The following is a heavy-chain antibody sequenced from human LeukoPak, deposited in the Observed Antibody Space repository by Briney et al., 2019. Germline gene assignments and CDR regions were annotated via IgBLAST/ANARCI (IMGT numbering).Heavy chain of an antibody. V-gene: IGHV3-74*01. CDR1: GFTSSSYW. CDR3: AREKYCGGDCYFFDY. Sequence: GGSLRLSCAASGFTSSSYWMHWVRQAPGKGLVWVSRINSDGSSTSYADSVKGRFTISRDNAKNTLYLQMNSLRAEDTAVYYCAREKYCGGDCYFFDYWGQGTLVTVSS. J-gene: IGHJ4*02. D-gene: IGHD2-21*02. CDR2: INSDGSST.